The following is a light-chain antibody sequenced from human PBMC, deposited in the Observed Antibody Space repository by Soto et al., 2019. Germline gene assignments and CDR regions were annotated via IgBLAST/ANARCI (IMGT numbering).Light chain of an antibody. CDR2: DVS. CDR3: SSYTSINTLL. J-gene: IGLJ2*01. CDR1: SSDVGGYDY. V-gene: IGLV2-14*01. Sequence: QSALTQPASVSGSPGQSITISCTGSSSDVGGYDYVSWYQQHPGKVPKLIIYDVSNRPSGVSNRFSGSKSGNTASLTISGLQAEDEADYYCSSYTSINTLLFGGGTKLTVL.